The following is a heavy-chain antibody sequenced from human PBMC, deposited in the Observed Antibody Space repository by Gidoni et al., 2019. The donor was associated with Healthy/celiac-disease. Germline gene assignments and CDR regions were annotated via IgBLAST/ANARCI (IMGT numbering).Heavy chain of an antibody. V-gene: IGHV3-23*01. Sequence: EVQLLESGGGLVQPGGSLRLSCAASGFTFSSYAMSWVRQAPGKGLEWVSAISGSGGSTYYADSVKGRFTISRDNSKNTLYLQMNSLRAEDTAVYYCARQYGSGSYPHCGFDYWGQGTLVTVSS. CDR2: ISGSGGST. CDR1: GFTFSSYA. D-gene: IGHD3-10*01. CDR3: ARQYGSGSYPHCGFDY. J-gene: IGHJ4*02.